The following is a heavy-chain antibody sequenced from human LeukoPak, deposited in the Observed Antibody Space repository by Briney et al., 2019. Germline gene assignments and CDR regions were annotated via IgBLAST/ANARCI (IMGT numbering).Heavy chain of an antibody. J-gene: IGHJ4*02. CDR1: GGSISSYY. CDR2: IYYSGST. V-gene: IGHV4-59*05. D-gene: IGHD4-17*01. CDR3: ASQDGASFDY. Sequence: PSETLSLTCTVSGGSISSYYWSWIRQPPGKGLEWIGSIYYSGSTYYNPSLKSRVTISVDTSKNQFSLKLSSVTAADTAVYYCASQDGASFDYWGQGTLVTVSS.